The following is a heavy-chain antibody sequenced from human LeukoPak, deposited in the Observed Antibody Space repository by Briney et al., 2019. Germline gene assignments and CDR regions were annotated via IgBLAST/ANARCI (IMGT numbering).Heavy chain of an antibody. Sequence: SETLSLTCAVYGGSFGGYYWSWIRQPPGKGLEWIGEINHSGSTNYNPSLKSRVTISVDTSKNQFSLKLSSVTAADTAVYYCARLLSGYPDYWGQGTLVTVSS. CDR2: INHSGST. J-gene: IGHJ4*02. V-gene: IGHV4-34*01. D-gene: IGHD3-3*01. CDR3: ARLLSGYPDY. CDR1: GGSFGGYY.